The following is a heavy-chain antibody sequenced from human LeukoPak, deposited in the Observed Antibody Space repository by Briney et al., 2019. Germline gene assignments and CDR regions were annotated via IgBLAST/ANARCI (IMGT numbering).Heavy chain of an antibody. J-gene: IGHJ5*02. CDR2: ISAYNGNT. D-gene: IGHD6-13*01. CDR1: GYTFTSYG. V-gene: IGHV1-18*01. CDR3: ARALYSSSVSLGFSGWFDP. Sequence: GASVKVSCKASGYTFTSYGISWVRQAPGQGLEWMGWISAYNGNTNYAQKLQGRVTMTTDTSTSTAYMELRSLRSDDTAVYYCARALYSSSVSLGFSGWFDPWGQGTLVTVSS.